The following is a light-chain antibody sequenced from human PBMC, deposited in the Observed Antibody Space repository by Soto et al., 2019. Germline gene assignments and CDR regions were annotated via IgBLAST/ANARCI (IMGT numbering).Light chain of an antibody. V-gene: IGLV4-69*01. J-gene: IGLJ2*01. Sequence: QPVLTQSPSASASLGASVKLTCTLSSGHSNGAIAWHQQQSEKGPRYLMKLNSDGSHSKGDGIPDRFSGSSSGAERYLTISSLQSEAEADYYCQTWGSGIVVFGGGTKLTVL. CDR2: LNSDGSH. CDR3: QTWGSGIVV. CDR1: SGHSNGA.